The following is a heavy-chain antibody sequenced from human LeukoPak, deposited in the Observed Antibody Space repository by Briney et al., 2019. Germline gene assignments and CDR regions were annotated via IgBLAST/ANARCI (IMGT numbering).Heavy chain of an antibody. V-gene: IGHV3-15*01. D-gene: IGHD3-22*01. Sequence: KPGGSLRLSCAASGFTFNNYVMSWVRQAPGKGLEWVGRIKSKTDGGTADYAAPVKGRFTILRDDSKNTLYLQMNSLKTEDTAVYYCTTADSSGRFLIDYWGQGTLVTVSS. CDR2: IKSKTDGGTA. J-gene: IGHJ4*02. CDR1: GFTFNNYV. CDR3: TTADSSGRFLIDY.